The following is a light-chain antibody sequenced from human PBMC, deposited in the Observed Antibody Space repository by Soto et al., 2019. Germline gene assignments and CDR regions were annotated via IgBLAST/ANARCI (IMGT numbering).Light chain of an antibody. Sequence: EIVLTQSPGTLSLSPGERATLSCRASQSVSRSYLAWYQQKPGQAPRLLIYGASSRATGIPDRFSGSGSGTDFTLTISRLEPEDFAVYYCQQYGGSPRTFGQGTKLEIK. J-gene: IGKJ2*01. CDR3: QQYGGSPRT. CDR1: QSVSRSY. CDR2: GAS. V-gene: IGKV3-20*01.